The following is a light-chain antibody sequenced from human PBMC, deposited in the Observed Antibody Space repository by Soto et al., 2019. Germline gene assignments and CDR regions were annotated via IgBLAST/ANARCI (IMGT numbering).Light chain of an antibody. CDR2: AAS. Sequence: DIQMTQSPFSLSASVGDSVTITCRASHNINSYLNWYQQKPGKAPKLLIYAASILQSGVPSRFSGSGSGKDFTLPISNLQPEDFATYYCQKTHNPPRKFTFGGGTKVDIK. CDR3: QKTHNPPRKFT. J-gene: IGKJ4*01. CDR1: HNINSY. V-gene: IGKV1-39*01.